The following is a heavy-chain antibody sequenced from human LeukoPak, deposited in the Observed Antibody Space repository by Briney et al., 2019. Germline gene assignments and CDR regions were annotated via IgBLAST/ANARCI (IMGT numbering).Heavy chain of an antibody. Sequence: GGSLRLSCGASGFSFSNYGMLWVRQAPGKGLEWVAFIRYDGNNKLYADSMKGRFTISRDNSKNTLYLHINSLRAEDTAVYYCVKDNPLDYWGQGTLVIVSS. CDR1: GFSFSNYG. V-gene: IGHV3-30*02. CDR3: VKDNPLDY. D-gene: IGHD1-14*01. J-gene: IGHJ4*02. CDR2: IRYDGNNK.